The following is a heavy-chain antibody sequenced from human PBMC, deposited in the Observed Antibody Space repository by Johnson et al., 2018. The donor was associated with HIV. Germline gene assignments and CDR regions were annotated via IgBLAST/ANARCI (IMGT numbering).Heavy chain of an antibody. CDR3: AAYYDFWSGSYTSGFDI. J-gene: IGHJ3*02. V-gene: IGHV3-30*04. D-gene: IGHD3-3*01. Sequence: QVPLVESGGGVVQPGRSLRLSCAASGFTFSSSAMHWVRQAPGKGLEWLAVISYDGSNQYYADSVKGRFTISRDNSKNTVFLQMNSLRPEDTAMYYCAAYYDFWSGSYTSGFDIWGQGTMVTVSS. CDR1: GFTFSSSA. CDR2: ISYDGSNQ.